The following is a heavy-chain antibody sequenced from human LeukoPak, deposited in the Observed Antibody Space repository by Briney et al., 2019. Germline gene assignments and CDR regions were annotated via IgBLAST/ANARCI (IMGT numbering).Heavy chain of an antibody. Sequence: GASVKVSCKASGYTFNDYYIHWVRQAPGQGLEWMGWINPKSGDPIYVQKFQGRVTLTRDTSIDTVYLELSSLKSDDTAVYYCARDPGHDTSNYGGLDFWGQGTLVTVSS. CDR3: ARDPGHDTSNYGGLDF. J-gene: IGHJ4*02. V-gene: IGHV1-2*02. D-gene: IGHD4-11*01. CDR1: GYTFNDYY. CDR2: INPKSGDP.